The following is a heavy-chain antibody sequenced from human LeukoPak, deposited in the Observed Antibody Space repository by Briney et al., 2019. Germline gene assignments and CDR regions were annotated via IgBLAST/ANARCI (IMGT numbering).Heavy chain of an antibody. Sequence: QPGGSLRLSCAASGFTFSSYGMHWVRQAPGKGLEWVAVISYDGSNKYYADSVKGRFTISKDNSKNTLYLQMNSLRAEDTAVYYCAKELGESRVAAAGDFDYWGQGTLVTVSS. CDR3: AKELGESRVAAAGDFDY. CDR2: ISYDGSNK. D-gene: IGHD6-13*01. J-gene: IGHJ4*02. CDR1: GFTFSSYG. V-gene: IGHV3-30*18.